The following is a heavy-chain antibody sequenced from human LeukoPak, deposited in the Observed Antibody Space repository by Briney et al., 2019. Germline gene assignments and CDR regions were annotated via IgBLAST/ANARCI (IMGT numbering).Heavy chain of an antibody. J-gene: IGHJ5*02. Sequence: SETLSLTCTVSGGSISSYYWSWIRQPPGKGLEWIGYIYYSGSTNYNPSLKSRVTISVDTSKNQVSLKVSSVTAADTAVYYCARLYSSSSNWFDPWGQGTPVTVSS. CDR2: IYYSGST. V-gene: IGHV4-59*01. CDR1: GGSISSYY. D-gene: IGHD6-6*01. CDR3: ARLYSSSSNWFDP.